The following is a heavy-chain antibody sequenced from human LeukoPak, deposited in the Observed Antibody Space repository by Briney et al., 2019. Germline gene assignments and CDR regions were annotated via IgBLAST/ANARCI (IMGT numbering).Heavy chain of an antibody. V-gene: IGHV3-74*01. D-gene: IGHD2-21*01. CDR1: GFTFSSYW. Sequence: GGSLGLSCAASGFTFSSYWMHWVRPAQGKGLVWVSRINTDGTSTSYADSVKGRFTISRDNAKNTLYLQMNSLRAEDTAVYYCARDQIVEGSYYYMDVWGKGTTVTVSS. CDR2: INTDGTST. J-gene: IGHJ6*03. CDR3: ARDQIVEGSYYYMDV.